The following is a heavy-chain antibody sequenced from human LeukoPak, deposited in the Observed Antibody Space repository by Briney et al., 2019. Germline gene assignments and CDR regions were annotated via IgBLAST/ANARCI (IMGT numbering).Heavy chain of an antibody. CDR2: ISGSGGST. J-gene: IGHJ4*02. CDR1: GFTFSSYA. V-gene: IGHV3-23*01. Sequence: GGSLRLSCAASGFTFSSYAMSWVRQAPGKGLEWVSAISGSGGSTYYADSVKGRFTISRDNSKNTLYLQMNSLRAEGTAVYYCAKDETVLRYFDWLFLYDYWGQGTLVTVSS. CDR3: AKDETVLRYFDWLFLYDY. D-gene: IGHD3-9*01.